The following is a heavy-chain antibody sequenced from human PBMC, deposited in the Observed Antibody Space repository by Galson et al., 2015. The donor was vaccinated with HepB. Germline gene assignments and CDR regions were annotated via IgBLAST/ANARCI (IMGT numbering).Heavy chain of an antibody. Sequence: SVKVSCKASGYTFTSYGISWVRQAPGQGLEWMGWISAYNGNTNYAQKLQGRVTMTTDTSTSTAYMELRSLRSDDTAVYYCARGHCTNGVCTGQETWGQGTLVTVSS. CDR1: GYTFTSYG. CDR3: ARGHCTNGVCTGQET. J-gene: IGHJ5*02. V-gene: IGHV1-18*01. CDR2: ISAYNGNT. D-gene: IGHD2-8*01.